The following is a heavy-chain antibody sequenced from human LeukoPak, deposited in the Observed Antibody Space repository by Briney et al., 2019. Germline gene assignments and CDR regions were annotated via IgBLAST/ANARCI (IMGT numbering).Heavy chain of an antibody. J-gene: IGHJ4*02. Sequence: ASVKVSCKASGGTFSSYAISWVRQAPGQGLEWMGGIIPIFGTANYAQKFQGRVTITADESTSTAYMELSSLRSEDTAVYYCARRVVAAQGYFDYWGQGTLVTVSS. V-gene: IGHV1-69*13. CDR2: IIPIFGTA. D-gene: IGHD2-15*01. CDR1: GGTFSSYA. CDR3: ARRVVAAQGYFDY.